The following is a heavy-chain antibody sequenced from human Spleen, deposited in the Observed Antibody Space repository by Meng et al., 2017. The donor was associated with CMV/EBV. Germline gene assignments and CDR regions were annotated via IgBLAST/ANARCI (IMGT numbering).Heavy chain of an antibody. CDR3: ARAPSITIFGVRIDY. V-gene: IGHV1-2*02. Sequence: VPLGQSGAELKKPGDSGKVSCKASGYTFTGYYMHWVRQAPGQGLEWMGWINPNSGGTNYAQKFQGRVTMTRDTSISTAYMELSRLRSDDTAVYYCARAPSITIFGVRIDYWGQGTLVTVSS. CDR2: INPNSGGT. J-gene: IGHJ4*02. CDR1: GYTFTGYY. D-gene: IGHD3-3*01.